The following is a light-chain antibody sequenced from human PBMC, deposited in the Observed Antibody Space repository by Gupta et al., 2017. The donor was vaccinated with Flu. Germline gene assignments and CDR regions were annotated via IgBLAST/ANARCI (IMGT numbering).Light chain of an antibody. CDR1: ESIGNY. V-gene: IGKV1-39*01. CDR3: LQSYITPRT. CDR2: DAS. J-gene: IGKJ1*01. Sequence: GDRVTITCRASESIGNYLSWYQQKVGRPPRLLIYDASRLQGGVPSRFSGSRSGTDFTLTSSGLQPEDFAAYSCLQSYITPRTFGPGTKVEVK.